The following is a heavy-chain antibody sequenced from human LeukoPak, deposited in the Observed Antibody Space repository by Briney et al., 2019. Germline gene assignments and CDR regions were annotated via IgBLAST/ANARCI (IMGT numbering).Heavy chain of an antibody. CDR2: ISSSSSYI. CDR1: GFTFSSYS. Sequence: GGSLRLSCVASGFTFSSYSMNWVRQAPGKGLEWVSSISSSSSYIYYADSVKGRFTISRDNAKNSLYLQMNSLRAEDTAVYYCARRLGSSSSFDYWGQGTLVTVSS. D-gene: IGHD6-6*01. CDR3: ARRLGSSSSFDY. J-gene: IGHJ4*02. V-gene: IGHV3-21*01.